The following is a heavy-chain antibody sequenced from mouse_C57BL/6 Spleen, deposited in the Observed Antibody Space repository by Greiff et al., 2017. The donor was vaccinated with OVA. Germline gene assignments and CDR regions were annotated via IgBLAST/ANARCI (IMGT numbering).Heavy chain of an antibody. Sequence: VNVVESGAELARPGASVKLSCKASGYTFTSYGISWVKQRTGQGLEWIGEIYPRSGNTYYNEKFKGKATLTADKSSSTAYMELRSLTSEDSAVYFCARLLRYPDYWGQGTTLTVSS. J-gene: IGHJ2*01. V-gene: IGHV1-81*01. CDR3: ARLLRYPDY. D-gene: IGHD1-1*01. CDR2: IYPRSGNT. CDR1: GYTFTSYG.